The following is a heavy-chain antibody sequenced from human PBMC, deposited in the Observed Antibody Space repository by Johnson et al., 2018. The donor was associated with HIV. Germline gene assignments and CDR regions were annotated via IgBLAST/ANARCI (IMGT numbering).Heavy chain of an antibody. CDR1: RFTFSSYA. Sequence: QVQLVESGGGFIQPGGSLRLSCVASRFTFSSYALHWVRQAPGKGLEWVAVISYDGSNKYYADSVKGRFTISRDNAKNSLYLQMNSLRAEDTALYYCARDPVYGDSAEDAFDIWGQGTMVTVSS. CDR2: ISYDGSNK. CDR3: ARDPVYGDSAEDAFDI. D-gene: IGHD4-17*01. J-gene: IGHJ3*02. V-gene: IGHV3-30*04.